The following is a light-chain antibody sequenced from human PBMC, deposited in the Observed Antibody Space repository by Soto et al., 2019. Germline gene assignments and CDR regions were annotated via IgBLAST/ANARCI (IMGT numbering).Light chain of an antibody. V-gene: IGLV2-8*01. CDR1: SSDIGAYNH. Sequence: QSALTQPPSASGSPGQSVTISCTGTSSDIGAYNHVSWYQQHPGKAPRFIIYEVSQRPSGVPDRFSGSKSGNTASLTVSGLQADDEADYYCQSYDSSLSGSVFGTGTKLTVL. CDR2: EVS. J-gene: IGLJ1*01. CDR3: QSYDSSLSGSV.